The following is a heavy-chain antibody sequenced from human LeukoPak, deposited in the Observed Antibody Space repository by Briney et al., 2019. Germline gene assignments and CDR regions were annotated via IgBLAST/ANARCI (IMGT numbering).Heavy chain of an antibody. CDR2: IYYSGST. V-gene: IGHV4-59*08. Sequence: PSQTLSLTCTVSGGSISSYYWSWIRQPPGKGLEWIGYIYYSGSTNYNPSLKSRVTISVDTSKNQFSLKLSSVTAADTAVYYCARWRDYYGSGSYFHWFDPWGQGTLVTVSS. CDR3: ARWRDYYGSGSYFHWFDP. J-gene: IGHJ5*02. CDR1: GGSISSYY. D-gene: IGHD3-10*01.